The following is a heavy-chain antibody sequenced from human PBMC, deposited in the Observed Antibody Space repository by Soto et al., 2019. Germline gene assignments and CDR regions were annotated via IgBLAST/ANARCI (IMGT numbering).Heavy chain of an antibody. CDR3: ASIXMVRGVIIKGVYYGMDV. CDR1: GYTLTELS. CDR2: FDPEDGET. J-gene: IGHJ6*02. D-gene: IGHD3-10*01. Sequence: ASVKVSCKVSGYTLTELSMHWVRQAPGKGLEWMGGFDPEDGETIYAQKFQGRVTMTEDTSTDTAYMELSSLRSEDTAVYYCASIXMVRGVIIKGVYYGMDVWGQGTTVTVSS. V-gene: IGHV1-24*01.